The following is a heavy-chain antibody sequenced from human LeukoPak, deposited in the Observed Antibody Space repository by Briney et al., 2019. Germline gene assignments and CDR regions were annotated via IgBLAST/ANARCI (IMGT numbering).Heavy chain of an antibody. D-gene: IGHD3-10*01. V-gene: IGHV3-53*01. CDR3: ARDSYWLGGTIGAFDI. CDR2: IYSGGST. J-gene: IGHJ3*02. Sequence: GGSLRLSCAASGFTVSSNYMSWVRQAPGKGLEWVSIIYSGGSTYYVDSVKGRFTISRDNSKNTLYLQMNSLRAEDTAVYYCARDSYWLGGTIGAFDIWGQGTMVTVSS. CDR1: GFTVSSNY.